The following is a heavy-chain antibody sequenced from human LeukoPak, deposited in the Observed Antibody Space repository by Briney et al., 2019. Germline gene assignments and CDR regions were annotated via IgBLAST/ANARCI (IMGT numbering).Heavy chain of an antibody. V-gene: IGHV3-23*01. CDR2: VNDNDAAT. CDR1: GFPFSNYA. CDR3: AKGLKTGVGPYMGYHYYMDV. Sequence: GGSLRLSCAASGFPFSNYAMSWVRQAPGKGLKWVATVNDNDAATYYADSVKGRFTISRDNSYNTVSLQMNGLRDEDTGVYYCAKGLKTGVGPYMGYHYYMDVWGKGATVTVSS. D-gene: IGHD3-16*01. J-gene: IGHJ6*03.